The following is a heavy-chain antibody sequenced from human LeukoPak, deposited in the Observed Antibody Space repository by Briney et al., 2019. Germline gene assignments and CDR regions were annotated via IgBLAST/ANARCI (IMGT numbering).Heavy chain of an antibody. J-gene: IGHJ4*02. CDR1: GGSFSGYY. CDR3: ARDGSTSSSY. D-gene: IGHD2-2*01. CDR2: INHSGST. Sequence: SETLSLTCAVYGGSFSGYYWSWIRQPPGKGLEWIGEINHSGSTNYNPSLKSRVTISVDTSKNQFSLKLSSVTAADTAVYYCARDGSTSSSYWGQGTLVTVSS. V-gene: IGHV4-34*01.